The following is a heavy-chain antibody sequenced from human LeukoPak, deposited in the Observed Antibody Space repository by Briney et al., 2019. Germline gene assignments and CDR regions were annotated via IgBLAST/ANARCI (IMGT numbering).Heavy chain of an antibody. V-gene: IGHV4-34*01. CDR3: ARDGARVYYDILTNYRRGWFDP. CDR2: INHSGST. D-gene: IGHD3-9*01. J-gene: IGHJ5*02. Sequence: SETLSLTCAVYGGSFSSYYWSWIRQPPGKGLEWIGEINHSGSTNYNPSLKSRVTISVDTSKNQFSLKLSSVTAADTAVYYCARDGARVYYDILTNYRRGWFDPWGQGTLVTVSS. CDR1: GGSFSSYY.